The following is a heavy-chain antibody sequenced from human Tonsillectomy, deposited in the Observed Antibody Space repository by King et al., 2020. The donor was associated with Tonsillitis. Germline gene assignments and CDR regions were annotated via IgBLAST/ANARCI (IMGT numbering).Heavy chain of an antibody. J-gene: IGHJ4*02. Sequence: VQLQESGPGLVKPSETLSLTCTVSGDSIDSYYWSWIRQPPGEGLEWIGYISSSGSANYNPSLKSRGTISLDSSKNQFSLQLSPVTAADTAVYYCASTHYDILTGYDTYFDYWGQGTLVTVSS. CDR2: ISSSGSA. CDR1: GDSIDSYY. V-gene: IGHV4-59*01. CDR3: ASTHYDILTGYDTYFDY. D-gene: IGHD3-9*01.